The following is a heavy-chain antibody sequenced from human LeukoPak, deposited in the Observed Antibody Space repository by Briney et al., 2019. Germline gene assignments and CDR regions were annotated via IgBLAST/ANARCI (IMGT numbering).Heavy chain of an antibody. Sequence: ASVKVSCKASGYTFTGYYMHWVRQAPGQGLEWMGWINPNSGGANYARKFQGRVTMTRDTSITTAYMELSSLRSDDAAVFYCVRGGKLDASGWDFLDYWGQGTLVTVSS. D-gene: IGHD6-19*01. J-gene: IGHJ4*02. CDR1: GYTFTGYY. CDR3: VRGGKLDASGWDFLDY. CDR2: INPNSGGA. V-gene: IGHV1-2*02.